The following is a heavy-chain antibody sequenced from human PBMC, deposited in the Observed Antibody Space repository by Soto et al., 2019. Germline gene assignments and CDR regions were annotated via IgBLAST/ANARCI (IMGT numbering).Heavy chain of an antibody. J-gene: IGHJ6*02. CDR2: IRSKANSYAT. V-gene: IGHV3-73*02. CDR1: GFTFSGSA. CDR3: TRKLGGYYYYYGMDV. Sequence: EVQLVESGGGLVQPGGSLKLSCAASGFTFSGSAMHWVRQASGKGLEWVGRIRSKANSYATAYAASVKGRFTISRDDSKNTAYLQMNSLKTEDTAVYYCTRKLGGYYYYYGMDVWGQGTTVTVSS. D-gene: IGHD3-16*01.